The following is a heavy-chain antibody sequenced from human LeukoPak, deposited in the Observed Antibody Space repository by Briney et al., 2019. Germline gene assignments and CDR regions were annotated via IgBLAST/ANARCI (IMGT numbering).Heavy chain of an antibody. CDR3: EKKGGSSWYLDY. J-gene: IGHJ4*02. CDR2: IRYDGSNK. CDR1: GFTFSSYG. Sequence: GGSLRLSCAASGFTFSSYGMHWVRQAPGKGLEWVAFIRYDGSNKYYADSVKGRFTISRDNSKNTLYLQMNSLRAEDTAVYYCEKKGGSSWYLDYWGQGTLVTVSS. D-gene: IGHD6-13*01. V-gene: IGHV3-30*02.